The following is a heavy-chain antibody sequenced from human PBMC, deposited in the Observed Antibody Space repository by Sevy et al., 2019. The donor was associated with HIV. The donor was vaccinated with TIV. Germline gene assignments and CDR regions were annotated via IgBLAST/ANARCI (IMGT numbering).Heavy chain of an antibody. V-gene: IGHV3-21*01. Sequence: GGSLRLSCAASGFTFSSYTMNWVRQAPGKGLEWVSSITFLSNYIYYADSVKGRFTISRDNAKNSVYLQMNSLRVEDTAVYYCARVGSNWPYFDYWGQGTLVTVSS. CDR2: ITFLSNYI. J-gene: IGHJ4*02. CDR1: GFTFSSYT. CDR3: ARVGSNWPYFDY. D-gene: IGHD6-13*01.